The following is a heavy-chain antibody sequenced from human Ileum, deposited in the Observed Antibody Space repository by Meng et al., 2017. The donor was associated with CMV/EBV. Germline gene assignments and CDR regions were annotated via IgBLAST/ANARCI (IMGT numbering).Heavy chain of an antibody. CDR1: GGSISICDYY. J-gene: IGHJ4*02. CDR3: ARQRGYCSGGSCYHFDY. D-gene: IGHD2-15*01. Sequence: QAQRPESRPGLLKPSPTLSLTCTVSGGSISICDYYWSWIRQPPGKGLEWIGYIYYSGSTYYNPSLKSRVTISVDTSKNQFSLKLSSVTAADTAVYYCARQRGYCSGGSCYHFDYWGQGTLVTGSS. V-gene: IGHV4-30-4*08. CDR2: IYYSGST.